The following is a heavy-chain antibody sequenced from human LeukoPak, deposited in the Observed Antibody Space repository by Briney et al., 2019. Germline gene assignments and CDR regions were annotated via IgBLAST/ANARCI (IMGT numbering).Heavy chain of an antibody. J-gene: IGHJ4*02. V-gene: IGHV4-59*08. CDR3: ARHDSSSWPSIDY. Sequence: PSETLSLTCTVSGGSISSYYWSWIRQPPGKGLEWIGYIYYSGSTNYNPSLKSRVTISVDTSKNQFSLKLSSVTAADTAVYYCARHDSSSWPSIDYWGQGTLVTVSS. CDR1: GGSISSYY. CDR2: IYYSGST. D-gene: IGHD6-13*01.